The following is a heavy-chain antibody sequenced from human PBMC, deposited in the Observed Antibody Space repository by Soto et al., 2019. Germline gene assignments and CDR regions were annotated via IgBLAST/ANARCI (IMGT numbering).Heavy chain of an antibody. V-gene: IGHV4-31*03. Sequence: QVQLQESGPGLVKPSQTLSLTCTVSGGSITSGGYYWSWIRQHPGKGLEWIGYIYYSGSTYYNPSLKSRVTISVDTSNNPFSLNVSSVTAADTAVYYCARTEGYCSGGSCYVSWFDPWGQGTLVTVSS. CDR2: IYYSGST. D-gene: IGHD2-15*01. J-gene: IGHJ5*02. CDR3: ARTEGYCSGGSCYVSWFDP. CDR1: GGSITSGGYY.